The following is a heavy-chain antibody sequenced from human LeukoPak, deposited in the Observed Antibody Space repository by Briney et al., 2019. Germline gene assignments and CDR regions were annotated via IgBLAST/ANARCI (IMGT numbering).Heavy chain of an antibody. Sequence: GESLKISCQGSEYRFTSYWIAWVRQMPGKGLEWMGIIYPAESDMRYSPSFQGQVTMSVDKSISTAYLQWRSLKASDTAMYYCARVRSSWYTDAFDIWGQGTMVSV. J-gene: IGHJ3*02. D-gene: IGHD6-13*01. CDR2: IYPAESDM. CDR1: EYRFTSYW. V-gene: IGHV5-51*01. CDR3: ARVRSSWYTDAFDI.